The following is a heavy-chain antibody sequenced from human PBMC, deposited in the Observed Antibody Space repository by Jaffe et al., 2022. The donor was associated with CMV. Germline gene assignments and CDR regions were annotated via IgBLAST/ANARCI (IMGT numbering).Heavy chain of an antibody. J-gene: IGHJ6*02. V-gene: IGHV1-2*02. CDR2: INPNSGGT. CDR3: AREPTIAAAGSSLGYYYYYGMDV. D-gene: IGHD6-13*01. Sequence: QVQLVQSGAEVKKPGASVKVSCKASGYTFTGYYMHWVRQAPGQGLEWMGWINPNSGGTNYAQKFQGRVTMTRDTSISTAYMELSRLRSDDTAVYYCAREPTIAAAGSSLGYYYYYGMDVWGQGTTVTVSS. CDR1: GYTFTGYY.